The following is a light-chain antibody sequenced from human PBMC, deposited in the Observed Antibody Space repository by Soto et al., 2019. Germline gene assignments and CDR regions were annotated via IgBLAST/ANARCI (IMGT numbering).Light chain of an antibody. CDR2: GAS. CDR3: QKYGDSSIT. Sequence: EIVFRISPVILSLNAGERATLSCRASQSVSSSYLAWYQQKPGQAPRLLIYGASSRATGIPARFSGSGSGTDFALTISRLEPEDFAVYYCQKYGDSSITFGQRTRLEIK. J-gene: IGKJ5*01. CDR1: QSVSSSY. V-gene: IGKV3-20*01.